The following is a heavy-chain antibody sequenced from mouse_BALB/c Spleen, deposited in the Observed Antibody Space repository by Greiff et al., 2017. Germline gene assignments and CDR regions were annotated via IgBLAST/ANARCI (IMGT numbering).Heavy chain of an antibody. Sequence: VQLKESGGDLVKPGGSLKLSCAASGFTFSSYGMSWVRQTPDKRLEWVATISSGGSYTYYPDSVKGRFTISRDNTKNTLYLQMSSLKSEDTAMCYCAKGYDGAMGYWGQGTSVTVSS. D-gene: IGHD2-14*01. V-gene: IGHV5-6*01. CDR3: AKGYDGAMGY. J-gene: IGHJ4*01. CDR1: GFTFSSYG. CDR2: ISSGGSYT.